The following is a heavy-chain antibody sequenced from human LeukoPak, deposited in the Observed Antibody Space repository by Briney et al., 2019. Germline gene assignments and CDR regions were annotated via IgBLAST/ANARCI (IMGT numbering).Heavy chain of an antibody. V-gene: IGHV3-64*01. CDR2: ISSNGGST. D-gene: IGHD5-18*01. Sequence: GGSLRLSCAASGFIFSNYAMHWVRQAPGKGLEYVSAISSNGGSTYYANSVKGRFTISRDNSKNTLYLQMGSLRAEDMAVYYCARGSGMWYGYGFFDYWGQGTLVTVSS. CDR3: ARGSGMWYGYGFFDY. CDR1: GFIFSNYA. J-gene: IGHJ4*02.